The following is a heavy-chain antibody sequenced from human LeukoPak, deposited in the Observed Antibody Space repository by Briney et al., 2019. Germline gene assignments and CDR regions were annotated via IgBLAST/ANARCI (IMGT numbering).Heavy chain of an antibody. CDR3: ARGVGIAAAGSPCFDY. J-gene: IGHJ4*02. CDR2: IIPIFGTA. CDR1: GGTFSSYA. V-gene: IGHV1-69*05. Sequence: SVKVSCKASGGTFSSYAISWVRQAPGQGLEWMGGIIPIFGTANYAQKFQGRVTITTDESTSTAYMELSSLRSEDTAVYYCARGVGIAAAGSPCFDYWGQGTLVTVSS. D-gene: IGHD6-13*01.